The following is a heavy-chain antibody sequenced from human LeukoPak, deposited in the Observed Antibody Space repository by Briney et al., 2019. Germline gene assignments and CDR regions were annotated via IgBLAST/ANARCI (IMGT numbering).Heavy chain of an antibody. CDR3: ARERQVAGPFDY. Sequence: PSETLSLTCTVSGGSISSYYWSWIRQPPGKELEWIGYIYYSGSTNYNPSLKSRVTISVDTSKNQFSLKLSSVTAADTAVYYCARERQVAGPFDYWGQGTLVTVSS. J-gene: IGHJ4*02. CDR2: IYYSGST. V-gene: IGHV4-59*01. D-gene: IGHD6-19*01. CDR1: GGSISSYY.